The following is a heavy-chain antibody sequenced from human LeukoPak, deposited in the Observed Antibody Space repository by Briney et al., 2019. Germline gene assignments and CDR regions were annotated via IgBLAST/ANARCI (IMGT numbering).Heavy chain of an antibody. CDR1: GFTFSSYG. V-gene: IGHV3-30*03. J-gene: IGHJ4*02. CDR3: ALFDY. CDR2: ISYDGSNK. Sequence: GGSLRLSCAASGFTFSSYGMHWVRQAPGKGLEWVAVISYDGSNKYYADSVKGRFTISRDNSKNTLYLQMNSLRAEDTAVYYCALFDYWGQGTLVTVSS.